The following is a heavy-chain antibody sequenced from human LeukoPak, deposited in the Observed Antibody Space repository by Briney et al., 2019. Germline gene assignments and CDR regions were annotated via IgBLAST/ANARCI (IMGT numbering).Heavy chain of an antibody. Sequence: PGGSLRLSCAASGFTFSSYEMNWVRQAPGKGLEWLSYISSSGRTIYYADSVKGRFTISRDNAKNSLYLQMNSLRVEDTAVYYCARHYYHGSGHGGYWGQGTLVTVSS. CDR3: ARHYYHGSGHGGY. D-gene: IGHD3-22*01. CDR2: ISSSGRTI. CDR1: GFTFSSYE. V-gene: IGHV3-48*03. J-gene: IGHJ4*02.